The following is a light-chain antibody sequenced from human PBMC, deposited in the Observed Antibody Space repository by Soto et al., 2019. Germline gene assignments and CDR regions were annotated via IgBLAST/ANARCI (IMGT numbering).Light chain of an antibody. CDR3: CSYAGSSTVV. J-gene: IGLJ2*01. CDR1: SSDVGSYNL. CDR2: EVS. V-gene: IGLV2-23*02. Sequence: QSALTQPASVSGSPGQSITISCTGTSSDVGSYNLVSWYQQHPGKAPKLMIYEVSKRPSGVSNRFSGSKSGNTASLTISGLPGECEAVYYCCSYAGSSTVVFGGGTQLTVL.